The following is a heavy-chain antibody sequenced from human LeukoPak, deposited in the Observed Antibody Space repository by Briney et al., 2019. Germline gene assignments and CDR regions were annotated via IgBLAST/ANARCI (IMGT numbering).Heavy chain of an antibody. V-gene: IGHV4-39*01. CDR2: IYYSGST. Sequence: PSETLSLTCTVSGGSISSSGYYWGWIRQPPGKGLEWIGSIYYSGSTYYNPSLKSRVTISVDTSKNQFSLKLSSVTAADTAVYYCARHDEYFDYWGQGTLVTVSS. CDR1: GGSISSSGYY. J-gene: IGHJ4*02. CDR3: ARHDEYFDY.